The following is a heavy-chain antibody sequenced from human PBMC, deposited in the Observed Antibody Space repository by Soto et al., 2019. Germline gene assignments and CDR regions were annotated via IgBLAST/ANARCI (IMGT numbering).Heavy chain of an antibody. V-gene: IGHV4-31*03. J-gene: IGHJ4*02. Sequence: SETLSLTCTVSGGSISSGGYYWSWIRQHPGKGLEWIGNIYYSGRTYYNPSLKSRVTISVDTSKNQFSLKVSSVTGADTAVYYCARGVRYDFWSGPHIPHYFDYWGQGTLVTVSS. CDR1: GGSISSGGYY. CDR3: ARGVRYDFWSGPHIPHYFDY. D-gene: IGHD3-3*01. CDR2: IYYSGRT.